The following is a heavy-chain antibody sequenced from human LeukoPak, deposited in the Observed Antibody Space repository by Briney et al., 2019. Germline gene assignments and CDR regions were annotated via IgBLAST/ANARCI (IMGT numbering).Heavy chain of an antibody. CDR2: ISAYNGNT. CDR1: GYTFTSYG. D-gene: IGHD3-10*01. J-gene: IGHJ4*02. Sequence: ASVKVSCKASGYTFTSYGISWVRQAPGQGLEWMGWISAYNGNTSYAQKLQGRVTMTTDTSTSTAYMELRSLRSDDTAVYYCARDKSGSYYNPVDSFGYWGQGTLVTVSS. V-gene: IGHV1-18*04. CDR3: ARDKSGSYYNPVDSFGY.